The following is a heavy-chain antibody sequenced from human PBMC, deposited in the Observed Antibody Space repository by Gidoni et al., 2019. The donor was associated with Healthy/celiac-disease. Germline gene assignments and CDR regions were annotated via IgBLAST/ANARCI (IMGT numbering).Heavy chain of an antibody. Sequence: QVQLQESGPGLVKPSQTLSLTCTVFGCSIRRGDYYWSWIRKPPGKGRECSGYIYYSGSTYYNPSLKSRVTISVDTSKNQFSRKLSSVTAADTAVYYCARGYYYGSGSYYTNKYYFDYWGQGTLVTVSS. J-gene: IGHJ4*02. CDR1: GCSIRRGDYY. D-gene: IGHD3-10*01. V-gene: IGHV4-30-4*01. CDR3: ARGYYYGSGSYYTNKYYFDY. CDR2: IYYSGST.